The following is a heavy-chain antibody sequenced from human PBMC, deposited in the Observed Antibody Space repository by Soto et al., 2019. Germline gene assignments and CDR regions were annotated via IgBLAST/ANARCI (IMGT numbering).Heavy chain of an antibody. CDR2: ISAYNGNT. D-gene: IGHD3-3*01. V-gene: IGHV1-18*01. CDR3: ARDPNWSGYRPIYYYYMEV. Sequence: ASVKVSCKASGYTFTSYGISWVRQAPGQGLEWMGWISAYNGNTNYAQKLQGRVTMTTDTSTSTAYMELRSLRSDDTAVYYCARDPNWSGYRPIYYYYMEVWGKGTTVTVSS. J-gene: IGHJ6*03. CDR1: GYTFTSYG.